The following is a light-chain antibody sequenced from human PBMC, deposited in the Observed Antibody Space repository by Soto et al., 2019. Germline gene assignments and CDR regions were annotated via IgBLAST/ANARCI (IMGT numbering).Light chain of an antibody. CDR3: QQYSSWPLT. V-gene: IGKV3-15*01. CDR1: QSVNSG. Sequence: EVVLTQSPATLSVSPGERATLSCRASQSVNSGLAWYQQKPGQAPRLLIYGASTRSTDIPARFRGSGSGTEFTLTVSSLQSEDFAVYSCQQYSSWPLTFGGGTKVESK. CDR2: GAS. J-gene: IGKJ4*01.